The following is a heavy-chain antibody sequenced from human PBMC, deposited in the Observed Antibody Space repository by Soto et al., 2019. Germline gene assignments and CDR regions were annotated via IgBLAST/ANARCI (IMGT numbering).Heavy chain of an antibody. Sequence: PGGSLRLSCAASGFTFSSYAMSWVRQAPGKGLEWVSAISGSGGSTYYADSVKGRFTISRDNSKNTLYLQMNSLRAEDTAVYYCEKDQISYGGSASGFDYGGKEPLATVP. D-gene: IGHD6-6*01. CDR2: ISGSGGST. CDR3: EKDQISYGGSASGFDY. CDR1: GFTFSSYA. J-gene: IGHJ4*02. V-gene: IGHV3-23*01.